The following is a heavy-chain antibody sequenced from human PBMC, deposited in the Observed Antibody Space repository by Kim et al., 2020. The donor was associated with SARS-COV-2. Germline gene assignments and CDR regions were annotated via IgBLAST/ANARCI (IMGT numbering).Heavy chain of an antibody. J-gene: IGHJ4*02. D-gene: IGHD6-19*01. CDR1: GFTFGDYA. V-gene: IGHV3-49*03. CDR2: IRSKAYGGTT. Sequence: GGSLRLSCTASGFTFGDYAMSWFRQAPGKGLEWVGFIRSKAYGGTTEYAASVKGRFTISRDDSKSIAYLQMNSLKTEDTAVYYCTREYYGQWLGTNYFDYWGQGTLVTVSS. CDR3: TREYYGQWLGTNYFDY.